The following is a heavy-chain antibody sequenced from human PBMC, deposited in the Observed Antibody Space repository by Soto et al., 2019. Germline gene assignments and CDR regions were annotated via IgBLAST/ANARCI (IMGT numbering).Heavy chain of an antibody. J-gene: IGHJ4*02. CDR3: AGAAREMATYSHGY. CDR2: ISSTGGSI. Sequence: VGSLRLSCAVSGFTFRNFAMNWVRQAPGKGLEWVSSISSTGGSIYYAESLKGRFTVSRDNAQNFLYLQMNRLRVEDTAVYYCAGAAREMATYSHGYWGQGSLVTVSS. D-gene: IGHD2-15*01. V-gene: IGHV3-21*06. CDR1: GFTFRNFA.